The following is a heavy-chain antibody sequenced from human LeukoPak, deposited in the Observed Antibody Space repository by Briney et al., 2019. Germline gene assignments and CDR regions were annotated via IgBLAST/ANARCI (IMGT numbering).Heavy chain of an antibody. V-gene: IGHV3-7*01. CDR2: IKQDGSEK. Sequence: GVLRLSCAASGFTLSSYWMSWVRQAPGKGLEWVANIKQDGSEKYYVDSVKGRFTISRDNAKNSLYLQMNSLRAEDTAVYYCARWGIVGAFDYWGQGTLVTVSS. J-gene: IGHJ4*02. D-gene: IGHD1-26*01. CDR1: GFTLSSYW. CDR3: ARWGIVGAFDY.